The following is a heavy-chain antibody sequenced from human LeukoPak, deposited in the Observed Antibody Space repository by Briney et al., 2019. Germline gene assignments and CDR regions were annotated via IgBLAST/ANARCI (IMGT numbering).Heavy chain of an antibody. J-gene: IGHJ4*02. CDR1: GITFSGFE. CDR3: SRRFRD. V-gene: IGHV3-48*03. CDR2: ISDDGSAK. Sequence: GGSLRLSCVGSGITFSGFELNWVRQAPGKGLDWVSYISDDGSAKTYGDSVEGRFTISRDNAKNTLSLQMNSLRLEDTGVYYCSRRFRDWGRGILVTVSS.